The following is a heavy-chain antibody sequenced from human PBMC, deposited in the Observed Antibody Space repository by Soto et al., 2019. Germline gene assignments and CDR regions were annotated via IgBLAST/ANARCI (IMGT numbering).Heavy chain of an antibody. Sequence: SQTLSLTCAIPGDSVSSNSAGWSWVRQSPSRGLEWLGRTYYRSKWYYEYAVSVRGRITINPDTSKNQYSLQLNSVTPEYAAGYFRARGEQHSRRILDYWGQGTLVTVSS. J-gene: IGHJ4*01. CDR2: TYYRSKWYY. V-gene: IGHV6-1*01. CDR1: GDSVSSNSAG. CDR3: ARGEQHSRRILDY. D-gene: IGHD1-26*01.